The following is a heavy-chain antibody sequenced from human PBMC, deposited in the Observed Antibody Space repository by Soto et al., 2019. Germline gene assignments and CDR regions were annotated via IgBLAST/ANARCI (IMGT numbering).Heavy chain of an antibody. D-gene: IGHD6-13*01. J-gene: IGHJ4*02. Sequence: QVQLQQWGAGLLKPSETLSLTCAVYGGSFSGYYWSWIRQPPGKGLEWIGEINHSGSTNYNPSLKSRVTISVDTSKNQFSLKLSSVTAADTAVYYCAREKPYSSSWYHVYWGQGTLVTVSS. CDR2: INHSGST. CDR1: GGSFSGYY. V-gene: IGHV4-34*01. CDR3: AREKPYSSSWYHVY.